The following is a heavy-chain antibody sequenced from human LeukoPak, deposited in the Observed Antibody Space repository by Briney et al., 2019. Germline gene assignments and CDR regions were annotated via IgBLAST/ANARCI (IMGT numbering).Heavy chain of an antibody. V-gene: IGHV1-18*01. D-gene: IGHD2-21*02. CDR3: AREVGGDWPDAFDI. CDR2: ISAYNGNT. J-gene: IGHJ3*02. CDR1: GYTFTSYG. Sequence: ASVKVSCKASGYTFTSYGISWVRQAPGQGLEWMGLISAYNGNTNYAQKLQGRVTMTTDTSTSTAYMELRSLRSDDTAVYYCAREVGGDWPDAFDIWGQGTMVTVSS.